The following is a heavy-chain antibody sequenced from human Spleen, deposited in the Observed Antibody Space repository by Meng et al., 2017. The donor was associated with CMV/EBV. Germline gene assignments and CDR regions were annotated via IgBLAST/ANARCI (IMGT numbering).Heavy chain of an antibody. D-gene: IGHD2-2*01. CDR1: GGSISSSNW. CDR2: MYHGGRT. J-gene: IGHJ5*02. CDR3: ARVHGGCSSSSCTLDP. V-gene: IGHV4-4*02. Sequence: SGGSISSSNWWTWVRQTPGKGLEWIGEMYHGGRTNYNPSLKSRVTISLDESKNQFSLKLSSVIAADTGVYYCARVHGGCSSSSCTLDPWGQGTLVTVSS.